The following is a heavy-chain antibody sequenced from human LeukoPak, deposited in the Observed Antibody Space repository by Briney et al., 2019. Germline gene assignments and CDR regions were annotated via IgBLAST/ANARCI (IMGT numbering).Heavy chain of an antibody. CDR1: GFTFGDYA. CDR2: MRSKAYGGIT. V-gene: IGHV3-49*03. CDR3: TRVKTQQLVTY. D-gene: IGHD6-13*01. Sequence: GRSLRLSCTASGFTFGDYAMSWFRQAPGKGLEWVGFMRSKAYGGITEYAASVKGRFTISKDDSKSIAYLQMNSLKTEDTAVYYCTRVKTQQLVTYWGQGTLVTVSS. J-gene: IGHJ4*02.